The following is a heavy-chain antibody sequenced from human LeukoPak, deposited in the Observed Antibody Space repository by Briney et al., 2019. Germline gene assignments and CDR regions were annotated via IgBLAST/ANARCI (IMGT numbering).Heavy chain of an antibody. D-gene: IGHD4/OR15-4a*01. CDR1: GFTFSAYT. V-gene: IGHV3-21*01. J-gene: IGHJ6*02. Sequence: GESLRLSCAASGFTFSAYTMNWVRQAPGKGLEWVSSMSGIGGFVHYADSVKGRFTISRDNAKSSLYLQMNSLRAEDTAVYFCARDDYSDSPTYYNGMDVWGQGTAVTVSS. CDR2: MSGIGGFV. CDR3: ARDDYSDSPTYYNGMDV.